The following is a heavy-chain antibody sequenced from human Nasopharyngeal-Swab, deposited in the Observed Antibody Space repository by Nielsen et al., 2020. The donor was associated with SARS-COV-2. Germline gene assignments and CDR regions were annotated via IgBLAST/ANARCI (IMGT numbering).Heavy chain of an antibody. Sequence: GGSLRLSCAASGFTFSRYWMSWVRQAPGKGLEWVANIKQDGSEKYYVDSVKGRFSISRDNAKNSLFLQMNSLRAEDTAVYYCARDLVLYDILTGYTDAFDIWGQGTMVTVSS. D-gene: IGHD3-9*01. CDR3: ARDLVLYDILTGYTDAFDI. J-gene: IGHJ3*02. CDR2: IKQDGSEK. V-gene: IGHV3-7*01. CDR1: GFTFSRYW.